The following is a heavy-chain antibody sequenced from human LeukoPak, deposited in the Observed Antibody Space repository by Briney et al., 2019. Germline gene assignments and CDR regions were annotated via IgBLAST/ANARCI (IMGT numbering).Heavy chain of an antibody. J-gene: IGHJ1*01. CDR1: GYTFTSYY. Sequence: ASVKVSCKASGYTFTSYYMHWVRQAPGQGLEWMGIINPSGGSTSYAQKFQGRVTMTRDTSTSTVYMELSSLRSEDTAVYYCARDPYYLPGRKQQLARGYFQHWGQGTLVIVSS. V-gene: IGHV1-46*01. D-gene: IGHD6-13*01. CDR3: ARDPYYLPGRKQQLARGYFQH. CDR2: INPSGGST.